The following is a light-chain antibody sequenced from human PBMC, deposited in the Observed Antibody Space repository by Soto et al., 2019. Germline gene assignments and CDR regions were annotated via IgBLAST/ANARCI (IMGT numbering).Light chain of an antibody. CDR1: QSIGSW. Sequence: DIQMTQSPSTLSASVGDRVTITCRASQSIGSWLAWYQQKPGNAPKLLIYDASSLESGVPLRFSGSGSGTEFTLTISSLQPEDFATYYCQQYKTDSEYTFGQGTKLEIK. CDR2: DAS. J-gene: IGKJ2*01. V-gene: IGKV1-5*01. CDR3: QQYKTDSEYT.